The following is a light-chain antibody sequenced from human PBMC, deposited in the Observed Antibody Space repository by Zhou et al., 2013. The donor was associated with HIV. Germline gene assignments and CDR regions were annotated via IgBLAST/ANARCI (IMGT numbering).Light chain of an antibody. V-gene: IGKV1-6*01. Sequence: IQMTQSPSSVSASVGDKVTITCRASQDIRQNLAWFQQKPGKPPKSLIYGASSLQTGVPSRFSGSGSGTDFTLTISSLQPEDFATYYCLQDSNFPYTFGQGPSWRSN. CDR3: LQDSNFPYT. J-gene: IGKJ2*01. CDR2: GAS. CDR1: QDIRQN.